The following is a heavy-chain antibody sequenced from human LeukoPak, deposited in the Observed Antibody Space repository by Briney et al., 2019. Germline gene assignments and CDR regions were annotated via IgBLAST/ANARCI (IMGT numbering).Heavy chain of an antibody. CDR1: GFTFSSYA. J-gene: IGHJ3*02. CDR2: ISSNGGST. D-gene: IGHD3-22*01. V-gene: IGHV3-64D*06. Sequence: PGGSLRLSCSASGFTFSSYAMLCVRQAPGKGLEYVSTISSNGGSTYYADSVKGRFTISRDNSKNTLYLQMSSLRAEDTAVYYCVEGGIVVLISAFDIWGQGTMVTVSS. CDR3: VEGGIVVLISAFDI.